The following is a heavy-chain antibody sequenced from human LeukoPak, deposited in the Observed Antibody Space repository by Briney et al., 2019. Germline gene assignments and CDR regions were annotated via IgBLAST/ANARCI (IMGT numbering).Heavy chain of an antibody. V-gene: IGHV4-59*01. Sequence: PSETLSLTCTVSGGSISSYYWSWIRQPPGKGLEWIGYIYYSGSINYSPSLKSRVTISVDTSKNQFSLKLSSVTAADTAIYYCARDAADPNSGSMWFDPWGQGTLVTVSS. D-gene: IGHD3-22*01. CDR3: ARDAADPNSGSMWFDP. CDR1: GGSISSYY. J-gene: IGHJ5*02. CDR2: IYYSGSI.